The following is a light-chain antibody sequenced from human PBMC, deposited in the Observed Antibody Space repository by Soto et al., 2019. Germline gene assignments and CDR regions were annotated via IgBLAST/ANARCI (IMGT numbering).Light chain of an antibody. V-gene: IGKV3-11*01. CDR3: QQYNNWPTWT. J-gene: IGKJ1*01. CDR1: ESVSRY. Sequence: EIVLKQSPATLSLSPGERATLSCRASESVSRYLAWYQQKPGQAPRLLMYDASNRATGIPARFSGSGSGTEFTLTISSLQSEDFAVYYCQQYNNWPTWTFGQGTKVEIK. CDR2: DAS.